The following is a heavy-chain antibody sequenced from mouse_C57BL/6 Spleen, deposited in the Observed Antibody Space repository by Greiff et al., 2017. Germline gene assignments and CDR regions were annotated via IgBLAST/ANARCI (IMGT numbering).Heavy chain of an antibody. V-gene: IGHV2-2*01. Sequence: VQLQQSGPGLVQPSQSLSITCTVSGFSLTSYGVHWVRQSPGKGLEWLGVIWSGGSTDYNAAFISRLSISKDNSKSQVFYKMNSMQADDTTIDYCARVCYDYDAWFAYWGQGTLVTVSA. CDR3: ARVCYDYDAWFAY. J-gene: IGHJ3*01. CDR1: GFSLTSYG. D-gene: IGHD2-4*01. CDR2: IWSGGST.